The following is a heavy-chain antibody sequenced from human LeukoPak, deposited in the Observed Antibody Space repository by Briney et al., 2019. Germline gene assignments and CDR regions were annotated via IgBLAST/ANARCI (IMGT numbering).Heavy chain of an antibody. CDR1: GFTFSSYE. CDR2: ISSSGSTI. J-gene: IGHJ4*02. Sequence: GGSLRLSCAASGFTFSSYEMNWVRQAPGKGLEWVSYISSSGSTIYYADSVKGRFTISRDNAKNSLYLQMNSLRAEDTAVCYCARGFRYCSSTSCHALDYWGQGTLVTVSS. CDR3: ARGFRYCSSTSCHALDY. V-gene: IGHV3-48*03. D-gene: IGHD2-2*01.